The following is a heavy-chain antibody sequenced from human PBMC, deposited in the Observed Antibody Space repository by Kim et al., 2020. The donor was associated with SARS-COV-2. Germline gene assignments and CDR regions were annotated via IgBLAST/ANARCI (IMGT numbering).Heavy chain of an antibody. CDR1: GGSFSGYY. Sequence: SETLSLTCAVYGGSFSGYYWSWIRQPPGKGLEWIGEINHSGSTNYNPSLKSRVTISVDTSKNQFSLKLSSVTAADTAVYYCARGTRQWLVRGPYYYYMDVWGKGTRDTVSS. CDR2: INHSGST. D-gene: IGHD6-19*01. CDR3: ARGTRQWLVRGPYYYYMDV. J-gene: IGHJ6*03. V-gene: IGHV4-34*01.